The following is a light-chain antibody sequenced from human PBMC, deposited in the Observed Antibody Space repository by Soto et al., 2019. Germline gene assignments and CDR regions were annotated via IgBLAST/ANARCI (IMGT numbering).Light chain of an antibody. CDR1: QSVSGY. J-gene: IGKJ4*02. Sequence: EIVLPQSPDTLSLSPGERATLSCRASQSVSGYLGWYQQKPGQAPRLLIYDASNRAYGVPARFRGSGSGTNFTRTIASLEPEDFAGYYCQQRSNWPYLTFGGGTRV. CDR2: DAS. CDR3: QQRSNWPYLT. V-gene: IGKV3-11*01.